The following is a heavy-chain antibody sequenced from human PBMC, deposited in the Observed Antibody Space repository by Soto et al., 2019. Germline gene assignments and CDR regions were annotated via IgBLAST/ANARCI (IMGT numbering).Heavy chain of an antibody. D-gene: IGHD3-10*01. CDR3: ARVELMIRGRHDY. CDR2: INVHNGNS. J-gene: IGHJ4*02. Sequence: QVQLVQSGAEVKKPGASVKVSCKASGYLFTSNGISWVRQAPGQGLEWLGWINVHNGNSNYAQKFQGRVTMTTDTSTSTAYMEVRPLQSDDTAIYYCARVELMIRGRHDYWGQGTLVTVSS. CDR1: GYLFTSNG. V-gene: IGHV1-18*04.